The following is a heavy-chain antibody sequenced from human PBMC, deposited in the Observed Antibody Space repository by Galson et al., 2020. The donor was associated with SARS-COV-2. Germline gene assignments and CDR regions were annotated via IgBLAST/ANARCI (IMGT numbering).Heavy chain of an antibody. J-gene: IGHJ4*02. CDR1: GLTVSTNY. D-gene: IGHD2-8*02. CDR2: IYSGGGT. Sequence: GESLKLSCAASGLTVSTNYMTWVRQAPGKGLEWVSLIYSGGGTYYADSVKGKFTISRDNSKNTLYLQMNSLSAEDTAVYYCAGTHKDCTGDICNGDYWGQRTLVTVSS. CDR3: AGTHKDCTGDICNGDY. V-gene: IGHV3-66*01.